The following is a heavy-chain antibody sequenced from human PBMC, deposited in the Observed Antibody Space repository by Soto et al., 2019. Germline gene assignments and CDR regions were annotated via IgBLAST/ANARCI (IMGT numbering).Heavy chain of an antibody. CDR1: GFSLSTSGLG. J-gene: IGHJ4*01. Sequence: QITLKESGPTLVKPTQTLTLTCSFSGFSLSTSGLGVGWIRQPQEKALEWLALLFWDDDKRYSPSLKSRLTITKHEPKNQVGLTLTNMDPGDTARYDCARLSTSTGGNYDYWVNGTMVSVSS. D-gene: IGHD2-8*02. CDR2: LFWDDDK. V-gene: IGHV2-5*02. CDR3: ARLSTSTGGNYDY.